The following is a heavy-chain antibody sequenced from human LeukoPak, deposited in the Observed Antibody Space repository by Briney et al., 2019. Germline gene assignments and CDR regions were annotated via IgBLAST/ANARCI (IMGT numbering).Heavy chain of an antibody. CDR3: AKDGGLWVSAHWGDS. CDR2: ITTGDGNT. V-gene: IGHV3-23*01. J-gene: IGHJ4*02. Sequence: GGSLRLSCTASGFTFSSYTMTWVRQAPGEGLEGVSTITTGDGNTYYADSVKGRFTVSRDDSKNTLYLQMNSLRAEDTAVYYCAKDGGLWVSAHWGDSWGRGTLVTVSS. D-gene: IGHD7-27*01. CDR1: GFTFSSYT.